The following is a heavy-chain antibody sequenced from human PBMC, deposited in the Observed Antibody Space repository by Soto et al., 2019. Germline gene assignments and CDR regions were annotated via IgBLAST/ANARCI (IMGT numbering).Heavy chain of an antibody. D-gene: IGHD6-13*01. CDR2: TYHSGTT. V-gene: IGHV4-4*02. CDR1: GDSINNSQW. Sequence: QVQLQESGPGLVQPSGTMSLTCAVSGDSINNSQWWSWLLQTPGKGLEWIGETYHSGTTTYNPSPKTRVTISIDKSKNPFALKMTSVTAADTAVYYCAREVNSSPARGPNWFDPWGQGTLVTVS. J-gene: IGHJ5*02. CDR3: AREVNSSPARGPNWFDP.